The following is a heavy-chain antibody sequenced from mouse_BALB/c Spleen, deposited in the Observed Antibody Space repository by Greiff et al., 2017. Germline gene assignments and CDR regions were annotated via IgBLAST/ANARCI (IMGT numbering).Heavy chain of an antibody. Sequence: EVQLMESGGGLVKPGGSLKLSCAASGFTFSSYTMSWVRQTPEKRLEWVATISSCGSTIYYADTVKGRFTISRDNPKNTLFLQMTSLRSEDTAMYYCAGDSSGYVGWFAYWGQGTLVTVSA. D-gene: IGHD3-2*01. V-gene: IGHV5-9-3*01. J-gene: IGHJ3*01. CDR2: ISSCGSTI. CDR3: AGDSSGYVGWFAY. CDR1: GFTFSSYT.